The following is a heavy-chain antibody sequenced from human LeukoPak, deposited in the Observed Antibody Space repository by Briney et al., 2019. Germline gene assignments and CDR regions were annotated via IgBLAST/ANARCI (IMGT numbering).Heavy chain of an antibody. J-gene: IGHJ4*02. CDR1: GFTFSNYG. CDR3: AKGQWDCGSDCFSCHFDF. V-gene: IGHV3-30*18. CDR2: ISYDGSNQ. D-gene: IGHD2-21*02. Sequence: GGSLRLSCAASGFTFSNYGMHWVRQAPGKGLEWVAVISYDGSNQYYADSVKGRFTISRDNSKNTLYLQMNSLRTEDTAVYYCAKGQWDCGSDCFSCHFDFWGQGTLVTVSS.